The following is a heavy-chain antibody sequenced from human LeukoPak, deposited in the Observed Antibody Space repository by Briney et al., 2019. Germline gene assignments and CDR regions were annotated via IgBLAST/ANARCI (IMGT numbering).Heavy chain of an antibody. D-gene: IGHD1/OR15-1a*01. Sequence: SETLSLTCTVSGASIRGYYWSWIRQPPGKGPEWIGYINDSGSTNSNPSLKSRVTMSVDTSKNQFSLKLSSVTAANTAVYYCTRRGRNNCGEGNDYWGQGTLVTVSS. J-gene: IGHJ4*02. V-gene: IGHV4-59*08. CDR2: INDSGST. CDR1: GASIRGYY. CDR3: TRRGRNNCGEGNDY.